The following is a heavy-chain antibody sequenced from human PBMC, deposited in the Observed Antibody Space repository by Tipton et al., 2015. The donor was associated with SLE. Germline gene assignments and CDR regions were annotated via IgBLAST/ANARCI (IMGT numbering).Heavy chain of an antibody. J-gene: IGHJ6*02. V-gene: IGHV4-34*01. CDR1: GGSFSGYY. Sequence: TLSLTCAVYGGSFSGYYWSWIRQPPGKGLEWIGEVFRGGSTNYSPSLESRVTITVDMSKNQLSLRLISVTAADTAAYYCARGCSSSTCEPFYFFGMDVWGQGTTVTVSS. CDR3: ARGCSSSTCEPFYFFGMDV. CDR2: VFRGGST. D-gene: IGHD2-2*01.